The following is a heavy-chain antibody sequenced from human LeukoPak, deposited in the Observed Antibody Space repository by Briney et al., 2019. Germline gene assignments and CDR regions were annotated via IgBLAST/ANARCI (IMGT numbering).Heavy chain of an antibody. CDR1: GYSFTDYA. Sequence: ASVKVSCKASGYSFTDYAMNWVRQAPGQGLEWMGWINTNTGNPTYAQGFTGRFVFSLDTSVSTAYLQISGLQAEDTAVYYCAADPTYYYDSSGYAFDYWGQGTLVTVAS. V-gene: IGHV7-4-1*02. D-gene: IGHD3-22*01. J-gene: IGHJ4*02. CDR3: AADPTYYYDSSGYAFDY. CDR2: INTNTGNP.